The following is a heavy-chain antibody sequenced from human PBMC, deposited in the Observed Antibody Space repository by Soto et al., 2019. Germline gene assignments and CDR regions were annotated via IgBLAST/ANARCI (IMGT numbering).Heavy chain of an antibody. V-gene: IGHV3-23*01. CDR1: GFTFSGYA. D-gene: IGHD3-10*01. Sequence: EVQLLESGGGLVQPGGSLRLSCAASGFTFSGYAMSWVRQAPGKGLEWVSAISGSGGSTYYADSVKGRFTISRDNSKNTLYLQMNSLRAEDTAVYYCAKDRDADDVGAPIDYWGQGTLVTVSS. CDR3: AKDRDADDVGAPIDY. CDR2: ISGSGGST. J-gene: IGHJ4*02.